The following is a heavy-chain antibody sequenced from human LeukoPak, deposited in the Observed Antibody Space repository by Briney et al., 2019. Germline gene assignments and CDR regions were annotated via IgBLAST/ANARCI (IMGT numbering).Heavy chain of an antibody. CDR3: AKVRSYYLTRYYFDY. V-gene: IGHV3-23*01. CDR2: ISGSGGST. J-gene: IGHJ4*02. Sequence: GGSLRLSCAASGFTFSSYAMSWVRQAPGKGLEWVSAISGSGGSTYYADSVKGRFTISRDNSKNTLYLQMNSLRAEDTAVYYCAKVRSYYLTRYYFDYWGQGTLVTVSS. D-gene: IGHD1-26*01. CDR1: GFTFSSYA.